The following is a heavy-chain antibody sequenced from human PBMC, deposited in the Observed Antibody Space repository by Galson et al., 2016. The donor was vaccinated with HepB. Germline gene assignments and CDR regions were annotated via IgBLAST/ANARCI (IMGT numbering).Heavy chain of an antibody. CDR1: GSTFSNAW. V-gene: IGHV3-15*01. CDR2: IKSETDGGTA. D-gene: IGHD5/OR15-5a*01. Sequence: SLRLSCAASGSTFSNAWMTWVRQAPGKGLEWVGRIKSETDGGTAVYAAPVKGRFTISRDGSKNTLHLQMDSLITEDTAVYYCATLSKGAIDFRGQGTLVTVSS. CDR3: ATLSKGAIDF. J-gene: IGHJ4*02.